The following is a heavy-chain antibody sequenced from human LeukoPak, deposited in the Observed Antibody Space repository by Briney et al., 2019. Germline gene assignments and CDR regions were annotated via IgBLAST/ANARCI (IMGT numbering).Heavy chain of an antibody. CDR3: ARDRHYDTSGADY. D-gene: IGHD3-22*01. J-gene: IGHJ4*02. CDR1: SGSISGYY. Sequence: SETLSLTCTVSSGSISGYYWSWIRQPAGKGLEWIGRIYTSGSTNYNPSLESRVTMSVDTSKNQFSLKLTSVTAADTAVYYCARDRHYDTSGADYWGQGTLVTVSS. V-gene: IGHV4-4*07. CDR2: IYTSGST.